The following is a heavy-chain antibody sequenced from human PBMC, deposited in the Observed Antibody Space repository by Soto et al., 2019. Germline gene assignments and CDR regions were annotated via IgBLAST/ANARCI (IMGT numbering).Heavy chain of an antibody. CDR2: INHRGSL. CDR1: GGSMTSGDQY. CDR3: ARELPQRQGRNMDV. Sequence: SETLSLTCTVTGGSMTSGDQYWTWIRHRPGEGLEWLGYINHRGSLYYNPSLKSRVSMSVDTSKNQFSLNLSSVTAADTAVYYCARELPQRQGRNMDVWGQGTTVTVSS. V-gene: IGHV4-31*03. J-gene: IGHJ6*02. D-gene: IGHD1-1*01.